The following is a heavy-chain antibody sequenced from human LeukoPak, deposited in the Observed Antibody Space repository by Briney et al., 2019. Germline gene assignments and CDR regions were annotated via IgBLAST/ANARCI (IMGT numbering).Heavy chain of an antibody. CDR2: IYYSGRT. CDR3: ASSPPSYYGMDV. CDR1: GGSISSYD. J-gene: IGHJ6*02. Sequence: SETLSLTCTGSGGSISSYDWTWIRQPPGKGLEWIGYIYYSGRTNYNPSLKSRVTISVDTSKNQFSLKLSFVTAADTAMYYCASSPPSYYGMDVWGQGTTVTVSS. V-gene: IGHV4-59*01.